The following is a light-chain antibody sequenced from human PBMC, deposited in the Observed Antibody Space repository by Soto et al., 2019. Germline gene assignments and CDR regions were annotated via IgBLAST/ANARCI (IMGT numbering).Light chain of an antibody. CDR2: AAS. CDR1: QSITNY. Sequence: DIQMTQSPSSLSVSVGDRVTITCRASQSITNYFNWYQQKPGKAPKLLVYAASSLQNEVPTRFSGDGSGTDFTLTISSLQPEDFATYYWHQSDSYPYTFGQGTKLEIK. J-gene: IGKJ2*01. CDR3: HQSDSYPYT. V-gene: IGKV1-39*01.